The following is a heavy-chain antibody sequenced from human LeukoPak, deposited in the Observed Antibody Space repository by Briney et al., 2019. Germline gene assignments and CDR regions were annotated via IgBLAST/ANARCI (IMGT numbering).Heavy chain of an antibody. J-gene: IGHJ4*02. V-gene: IGHV4-30-4*01. CDR1: GGSISSGDYY. Sequence: SQTPSLTCTVSGGSISSGDYYWSWIRQPPGKGLEWIGYIYYSGSTYYNPSLKSRVTISVDTSKNQFSLKLSSVTAADTAVYYCARGLRFLKTLDYWGQGTLVTVSS. D-gene: IGHD3-16*01. CDR3: ARGLRFLKTLDY. CDR2: IYYSGST.